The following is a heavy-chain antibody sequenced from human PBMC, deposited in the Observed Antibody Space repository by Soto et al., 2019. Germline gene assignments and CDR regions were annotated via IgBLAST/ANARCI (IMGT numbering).Heavy chain of an antibody. CDR1: GFTFISYA. Sequence: QSGWSLRLSCASSGFTFISYAMSWVRQAPGKGLEWVSTISGSGGSTYYADSVKGRFTISRDNSKNTLYLQMNSLRVEDTAVYYCAKSAWLQLGGYFDYWGQGTLVTVSS. D-gene: IGHD5-18*01. CDR2: ISGSGGST. CDR3: AKSAWLQLGGYFDY. J-gene: IGHJ4*02. V-gene: IGHV3-23*01.